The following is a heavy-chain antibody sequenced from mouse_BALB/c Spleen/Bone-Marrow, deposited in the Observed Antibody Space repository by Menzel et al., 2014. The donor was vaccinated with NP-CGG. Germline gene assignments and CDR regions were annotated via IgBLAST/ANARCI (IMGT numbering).Heavy chain of an antibody. CDR1: GYAFSSYW. CDR2: IYPGDGDT. CDR3: ARYYRNDYFALDY. J-gene: IGHJ4*01. V-gene: IGHV1-80*01. D-gene: IGHD2-14*01. Sequence: VKLVESGAELVRPGSSVKISCKASGYAFSSYWVNWVKQRPGQGLEWIGQIYPGDGDTNYIGKFKGKATLTADKSSSTAYMQLSSLTSEDSAVYFCARYYRNDYFALDYWGQGTSVTVSS.